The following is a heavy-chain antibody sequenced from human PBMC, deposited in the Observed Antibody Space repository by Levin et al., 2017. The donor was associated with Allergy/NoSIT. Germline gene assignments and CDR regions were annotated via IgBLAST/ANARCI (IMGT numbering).Heavy chain of an antibody. J-gene: IGHJ6*02. CDR1: GFTFSSYA. CDR2: VSGSGIAT. D-gene: IGHD3-22*01. CDR3: AKNLRVTMIPVVTREDYGLDV. Sequence: GGSPRLSCAASGFTFSSYAMSWARQAPGKGLEWVSTVSGSGIATYYADSVKGRFTISRDNSKSTLYLQMSSLRVEDTAVYFCAKNLRVTMIPVVTREDYGLDVWGQGTTVTVSS. V-gene: IGHV3-23*01.